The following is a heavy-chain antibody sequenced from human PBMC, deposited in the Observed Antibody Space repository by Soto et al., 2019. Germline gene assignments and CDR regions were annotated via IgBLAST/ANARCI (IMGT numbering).Heavy chain of an antibody. J-gene: IGHJ3*02. V-gene: IGHV1-69*06. Sequence: ASVKVSCKASGGTFSIYAISWVRQAPGQGLEWMGGIIPIFGTANYAQKFQGRVTITADKSTSTAYMELSSLRSEDTAVYYCARGQIYITGTARAFDIWGQGTMVTVSS. CDR1: GGTFSIYA. CDR3: ARGQIYITGTARAFDI. D-gene: IGHD1-20*01. CDR2: IIPIFGTA.